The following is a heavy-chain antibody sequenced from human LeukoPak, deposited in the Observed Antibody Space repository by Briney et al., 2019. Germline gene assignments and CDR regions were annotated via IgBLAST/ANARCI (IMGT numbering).Heavy chain of an antibody. D-gene: IGHD3-22*01. CDR1: GFGFSAYG. J-gene: IGHJ4*02. V-gene: IGHV3-33*06. CDR3: AKGLYYYDSSGYYYDYFDY. Sequence: PGGSLRLSCVASGFGFSAYGMHWVRQAPGKGLEWLAVIWFDGNEKFYGDSVKGRFTISRDNSRNTLYLQMNSLRAEDTAVYYCAKGLYYYDSSGYYYDYFDYWGQGTLVTVSS. CDR2: IWFDGNEK.